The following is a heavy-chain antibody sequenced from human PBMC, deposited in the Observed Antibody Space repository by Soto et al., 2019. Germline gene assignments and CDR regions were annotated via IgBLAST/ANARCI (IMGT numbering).Heavy chain of an antibody. CDR2: IYYSGST. V-gene: IGHV4-39*01. J-gene: IGHJ6*02. CDR1: GGSISSSSYY. CDR3: ARRGAAAGYYYYYYGMAV. D-gene: IGHD6-13*01. Sequence: PSETLSLTCTVSGGSISSSSYYWGWIRQPPGKGLEWIGSIYYSGSTYYNPSLKSRVTISVDTSKNQFSLKLSSVTAADTAVYYCARRGAAAGYYYYYYGMAVWGQGTTVTVSS.